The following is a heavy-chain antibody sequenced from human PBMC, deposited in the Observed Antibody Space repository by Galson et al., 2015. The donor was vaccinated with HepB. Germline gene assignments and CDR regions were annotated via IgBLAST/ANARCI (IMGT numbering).Heavy chain of an antibody. CDR2: ISGSGGST. Sequence: SLRLSCAASGFTFSSYAMSWVRQAPGKGLEWVSAISGSGGSTYYADSVKGRFTISRDNSKNTLYLQMNSLRAEDTAVYYCAKHTTGYSSGWYQIPYFDADYWGQGTLVTVSS. CDR3: AKHTTGYSSGWYQIPYFDADY. V-gene: IGHV3-23*01. J-gene: IGHJ4*02. D-gene: IGHD6-19*01. CDR1: GFTFSSYA.